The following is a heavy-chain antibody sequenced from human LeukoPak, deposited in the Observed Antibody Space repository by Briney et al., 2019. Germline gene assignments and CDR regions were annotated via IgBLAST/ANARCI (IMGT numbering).Heavy chain of an antibody. J-gene: IGHJ5*02. CDR1: GGSISSYY. Sequence: SETLSLTCTVSGGSISSYYWSWIRQPPGKGLEWIGYIYYSGSTNYNPSLKSRVTISVDTSKNQFSLKLSSVTAADTAVYYCARLVYGGNWFDPWGQGTLVTVSS. V-gene: IGHV4-59*08. CDR2: IYYSGST. CDR3: ARLVYGGNWFDP. D-gene: IGHD4-23*01.